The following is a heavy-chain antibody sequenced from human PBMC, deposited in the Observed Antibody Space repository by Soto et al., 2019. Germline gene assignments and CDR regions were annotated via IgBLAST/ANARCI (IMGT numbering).Heavy chain of an antibody. V-gene: IGHV3-30-3*01. J-gene: IGHJ4*02. CDR3: ARDLGYCSGGSCYGLGY. CDR1: GFTFSSYA. Sequence: QVQLVESGGGVVQPGRSLRLSCAASGFTFSSYAMHWVRQAPGKGLEWVAVISYDGSNKYYADSVKGRFTISRDNSKNTLYLQMNSLTAEDTAVYYCARDLGYCSGGSCYGLGYWGQGTLVTVSS. D-gene: IGHD2-15*01. CDR2: ISYDGSNK.